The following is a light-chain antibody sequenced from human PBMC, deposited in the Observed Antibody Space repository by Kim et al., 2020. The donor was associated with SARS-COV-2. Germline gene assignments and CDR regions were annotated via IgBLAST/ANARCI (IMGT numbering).Light chain of an antibody. CDR3: MQATHWTWT. CDR2: RVS. Sequence: PASSPCRSSQSLVHSDGNTYLNWFQQRPGQSPRRLISRVSNRDSGVPDRFSRSGSGSDFTLKISRVEADDVGVYYCMQATHWTWTFGQGTKVDIK. J-gene: IGKJ1*01. CDR1: QSLVHSDGNTY. V-gene: IGKV2-30*02.